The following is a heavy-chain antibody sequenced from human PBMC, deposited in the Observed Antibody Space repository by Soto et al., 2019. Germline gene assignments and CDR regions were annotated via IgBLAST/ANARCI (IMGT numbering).Heavy chain of an antibody. CDR3: AREFSYSPEAFDS. Sequence: SETLSLTCTVSGGSVNSDNFYWSWIRQPPGRGLEWIGYIYYTGSTNYNPSLKSRVTISIDTSRNQFSLKLSSVTAADTAVYYCAREFSYSPEAFDSWGQGSLVTVSS. V-gene: IGHV4-61*01. CDR1: GGSVNSDNFY. J-gene: IGHJ4*02. D-gene: IGHD1-26*01. CDR2: IYYTGST.